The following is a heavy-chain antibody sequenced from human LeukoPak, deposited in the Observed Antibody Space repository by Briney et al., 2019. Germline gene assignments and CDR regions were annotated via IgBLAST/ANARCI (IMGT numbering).Heavy chain of an antibody. CDR3: AREYDFWSGYSPGNNWFDP. V-gene: IGHV3-21*01. CDR2: ISSSSSYI. J-gene: IGHJ5*02. CDR1: GFTFSSYS. Sequence: GGSLRLSCAASGFTFSSYSMNWVRQAPGKGLEWVSSISSSSSYIYYADSVKGRSTISRDNAKNSLYLQMNSLRAEDTAVYYRAREYDFWSGYSPGNNWFDPWGQGTLVTVSS. D-gene: IGHD3-3*01.